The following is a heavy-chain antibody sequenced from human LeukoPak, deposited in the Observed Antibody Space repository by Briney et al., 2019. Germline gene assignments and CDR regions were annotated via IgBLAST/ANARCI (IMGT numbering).Heavy chain of an antibody. CDR2: IWYDGSKK. CDR1: GFTFSNYG. CDR3: AKREAVTVIAEWDYLDY. Sequence: PGGSLRLSCAASGFTFSNYGFHWVRQAPGKGLEWVTLIWYDGSKKYYADSVKGRFAISRDNSNNTVFLQMNSLRPEDTAVYYCAKREAVTVIAEWDYLDYWGQGILVIVSS. D-gene: IGHD6-19*01. V-gene: IGHV3-30*02. J-gene: IGHJ4*02.